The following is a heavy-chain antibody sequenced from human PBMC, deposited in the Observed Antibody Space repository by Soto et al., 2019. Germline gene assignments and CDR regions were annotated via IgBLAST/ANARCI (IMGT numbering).Heavy chain of an antibody. CDR1: GGSISSGGYS. CDR3: ARYLGYCSGGSCYSFLRFDP. V-gene: IGHV4-30-2*01. CDR2: IYHSGST. J-gene: IGHJ5*02. Sequence: QLQLQESGSGLVKPSQTLSLTCAVSGGSISSGGYSWSWIRQPPGKGLEWIGYIYHSGSTYYNPSLKSRVTISVDRSKNQFSLKLSSVTAADTAVYYCARYLGYCSGGSCYSFLRFDPWGQGTLVTVSS. D-gene: IGHD2-15*01.